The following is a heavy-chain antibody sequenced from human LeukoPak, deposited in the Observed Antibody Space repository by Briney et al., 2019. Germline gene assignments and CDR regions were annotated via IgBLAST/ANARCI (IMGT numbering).Heavy chain of an antibody. CDR3: ARHLYTGTYYYYGMDV. J-gene: IGHJ6*02. V-gene: IGHV4-59*08. D-gene: IGHD1-7*01. Sequence: PSETLSLTCTVSGGSISSYYWSWIRQPPGKGLEWNGYIYYSGSTNYNPSLKSRVTISVDTSKNQFSLKLSSVTAADTAVYYCARHLYTGTYYYYGMDVWGQGTTVTVSS. CDR2: IYYSGST. CDR1: GGSISSYY.